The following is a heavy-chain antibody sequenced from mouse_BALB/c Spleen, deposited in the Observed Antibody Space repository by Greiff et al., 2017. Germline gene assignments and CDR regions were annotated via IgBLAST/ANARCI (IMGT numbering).Heavy chain of an antibody. CDR1: GFNIKDTY. V-gene: IGHV14-3*02. CDR3: ARKDSFAD. J-gene: IGHJ3*01. Sequence: VQLKQSGAELVKPGASVKLSCTASGFNIKDTYMHWVKQRPEQGLEWIGRIDPANGNTKYDPKFQGKATITADTSSNTAYLQLSSLTSEDTAVYYCARKDSFADWGQGTLVTVSA. CDR2: IDPANGNT.